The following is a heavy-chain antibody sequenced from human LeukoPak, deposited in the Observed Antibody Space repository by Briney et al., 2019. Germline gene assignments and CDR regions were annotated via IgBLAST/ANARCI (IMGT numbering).Heavy chain of an antibody. D-gene: IGHD2-15*01. Sequence: SETLSLTCTVSGDSMTSYYWTWIRQPPGKGLEWIGYVHHSGSTNYNPSLKSRLTISVDTSKNQFSLKLTSVSAADTAVYYCARHNSYLVSAAYDYWGQGALVTVSS. CDR2: VHHSGST. J-gene: IGHJ4*02. CDR1: GDSMTSYY. CDR3: ARHNSYLVSAAYDY. V-gene: IGHV4-59*01.